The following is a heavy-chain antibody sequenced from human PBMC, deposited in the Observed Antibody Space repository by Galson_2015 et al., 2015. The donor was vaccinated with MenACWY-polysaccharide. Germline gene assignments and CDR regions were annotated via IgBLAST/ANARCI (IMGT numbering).Heavy chain of an antibody. CDR3: ASSEYCGGGCAMNGMDV. D-gene: IGHD2-21*02. CDR1: GFTFSSYS. V-gene: IGHV3-21*01. CDR2: ISSSSSYI. J-gene: IGHJ6*02. Sequence: SLRLSCAASGFTFSSYSMNWVRQAPGKGLEWVSFISSSSSYIYYADSVKGRFTISRDNARNSLNLQMNSLRVEDPAVYYCASSEYCGGGCAMNGMDVWGQGTPVTVSS.